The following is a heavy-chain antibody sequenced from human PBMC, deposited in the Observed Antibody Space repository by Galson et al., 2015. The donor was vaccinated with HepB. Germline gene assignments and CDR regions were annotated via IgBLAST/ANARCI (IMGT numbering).Heavy chain of an antibody. Sequence: SLRLSCAASGFTFSSYDMHWVRQPTGKGLERVSAIGTAGDTYYPGSVKGRFTISRENAKNSLYLQTNSLRAGDTAVYYCARAIQVGATSQGFDYWGQGTLVTVSS. D-gene: IGHD1-26*01. J-gene: IGHJ4*02. CDR1: GFTFSSYD. CDR2: IGTAGDT. CDR3: ARAIQVGATSQGFDY. V-gene: IGHV3-13*01.